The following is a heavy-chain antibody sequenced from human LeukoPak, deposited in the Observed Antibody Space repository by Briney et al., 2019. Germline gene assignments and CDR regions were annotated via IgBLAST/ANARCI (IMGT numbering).Heavy chain of an antibody. D-gene: IGHD2-2*01. Sequence: SETLSLTCTVSGGSISSYYWSWLRQPPGKELEWIGYIYYSGSTNYNPSLKSRVTISVDTSKNQFSLKLSSVTAADTAVYYCARASHQLLHFDYWGQGTLVTVSS. CDR2: IYYSGST. V-gene: IGHV4-59*01. CDR1: GGSISSYY. CDR3: ARASHQLLHFDY. J-gene: IGHJ4*02.